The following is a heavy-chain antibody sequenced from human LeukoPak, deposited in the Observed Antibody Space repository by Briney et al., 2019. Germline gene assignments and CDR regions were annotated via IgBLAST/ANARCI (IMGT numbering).Heavy chain of an antibody. J-gene: IGHJ4*02. Sequence: PGGSLRLSCAASGFTFNDYAMHWVRQAPGKGLEWVSGISCNSGSIGYADSVKGRFTISRDNGKNSLYLQMNSLRAEDTALYYFAKDMGAYYYSSGNIDYWKRGTLLTVP. CDR1: GFTFNDYA. CDR3: AKDMGAYYYSSGNIDY. V-gene: IGHV3-9*01. D-gene: IGHD3-10*01. CDR2: ISCNSGSI.